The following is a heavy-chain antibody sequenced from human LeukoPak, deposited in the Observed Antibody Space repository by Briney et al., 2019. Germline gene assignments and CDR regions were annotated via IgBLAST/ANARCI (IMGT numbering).Heavy chain of an antibody. CDR2: ISYDGSNK. CDR3: AKDLAGHFDY. Sequence: GGSLRLSCAASGFTFSSYGMHWVRQAPGKGLGWVAVISYDGSNKYYADSVKGRFTISRDNSKNTLYLQMNSLRAEDTAVYYCAKDLAGHFDYWGQGTLVTVSS. V-gene: IGHV3-30*18. J-gene: IGHJ4*02. D-gene: IGHD6-19*01. CDR1: GFTFSSYG.